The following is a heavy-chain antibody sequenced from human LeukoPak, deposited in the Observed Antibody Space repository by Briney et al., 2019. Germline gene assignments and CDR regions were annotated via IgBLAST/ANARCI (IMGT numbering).Heavy chain of an antibody. Sequence: GGSLRLSCAGSGFTFSSSGMHWVRQTPGKGLEWVAFIGNDGNNKYYADFVKGRFTISRDNSKNTVYLQMNSLRAEDTAVYYCAREQRTTIFGVVTRWFDPWGQGSLVTVSS. CDR2: IGNDGNNK. D-gene: IGHD3-3*01. CDR3: AREQRTTIFGVVTRWFDP. V-gene: IGHV3-30*02. J-gene: IGHJ5*02. CDR1: GFTFSSSG.